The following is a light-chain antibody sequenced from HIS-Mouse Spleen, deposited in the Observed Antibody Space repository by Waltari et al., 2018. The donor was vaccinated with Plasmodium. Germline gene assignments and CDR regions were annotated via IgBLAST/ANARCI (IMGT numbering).Light chain of an antibody. Sequence: SYELTQPSSVSVSPGQTARITCSGDVLAKKYARWFQQKPGQAPVLVIYKDTERPSGSPGRFSGSSSGTTVTFTISGAQVEDEADYYCYSAADNNRVFGGGTKLTVL. CDR1: VLAKKY. CDR3: YSAADNNRV. CDR2: KDT. J-gene: IGLJ3*02. V-gene: IGLV3-27*01.